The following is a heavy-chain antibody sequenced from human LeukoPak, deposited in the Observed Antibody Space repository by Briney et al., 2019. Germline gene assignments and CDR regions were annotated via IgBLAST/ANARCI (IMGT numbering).Heavy chain of an antibody. D-gene: IGHD5-18*01. CDR1: GVSINTCCYY. J-gene: IGHJ4*02. CDR2: KYYSGST. Sequence: QTSETLSLTCDVSGVSINTCCYYWTWIRQPPGKGLEWIGYKYYSGSTRYNSSLRSRLTISLDTSKNQFSLRLTSVTAADTAVYYCARGRSYGFDFDSWGPGTLVIVSS. CDR3: ARGRSYGFDFDS. V-gene: IGHV4-61*01.